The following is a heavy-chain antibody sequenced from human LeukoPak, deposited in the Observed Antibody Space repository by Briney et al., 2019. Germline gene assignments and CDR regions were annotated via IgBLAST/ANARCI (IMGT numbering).Heavy chain of an antibody. J-gene: IGHJ4*02. D-gene: IGHD4-11*01. CDR1: GGSISNYY. Sequence: RSETLSLTCTVSGGSISNYYWNWIRQPPGKGLEWFGEINHSVSTNYNPSLKSRVTISADTSKNQFSLKLSSVTAADTAVYYCARHLDYTDYFDYWGQGTLVTVSS. CDR2: INHSVST. CDR3: ARHLDYTDYFDY. V-gene: IGHV4-34*01.